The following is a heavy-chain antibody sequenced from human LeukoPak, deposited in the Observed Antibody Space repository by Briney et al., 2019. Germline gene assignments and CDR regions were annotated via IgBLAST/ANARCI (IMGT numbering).Heavy chain of an antibody. J-gene: IGHJ4*02. CDR3: ARGAGYSSNWYGLYYFDY. Sequence: ASVKVSCKASGYTFTSYGISWVRQAPGQGLEWMGWISAYNGNTNYAQKLQGRVTMTTDTSTSTAYMELRSLRSDDTAVYYCARGAGYSSNWYGLYYFDYWGQGTLVTVSS. CDR1: GYTFTSYG. CDR2: ISAYNGNT. D-gene: IGHD6-13*01. V-gene: IGHV1-18*01.